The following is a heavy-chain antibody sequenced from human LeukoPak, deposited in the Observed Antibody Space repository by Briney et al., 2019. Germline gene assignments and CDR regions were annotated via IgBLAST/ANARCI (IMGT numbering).Heavy chain of an antibody. CDR1: GFTFNFYW. Sequence: QTGGSLRLSCAGSGFTFNFYWMSWVRQAPGRGLEWVASIKEDGSEIHYLDSVRGRFTISRDNAKNTLYLQMNSLRAEDTAVYYCAKNYDFWSGYTGDYWGQGTLVTVSS. CDR2: IKEDGSEI. V-gene: IGHV3-7*01. J-gene: IGHJ4*02. D-gene: IGHD3-3*01. CDR3: AKNYDFWSGYTGDY.